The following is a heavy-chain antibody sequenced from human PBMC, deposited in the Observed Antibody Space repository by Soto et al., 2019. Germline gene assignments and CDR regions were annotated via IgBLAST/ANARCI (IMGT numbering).Heavy chain of an antibody. D-gene: IGHD3-22*01. Sequence: SVKVSCKASGGPFSSYAISWVRQAPGQGLEWMGGIIPIFGTAHYAQKFQGRVTITADESTSTAYMELSSLRSEDTAAYYCARDSSQHELYDSSSYPRFDHWAQGTLDPVSS. CDR2: IIPIFGTA. J-gene: IGHJ5*02. V-gene: IGHV1-69*01. CDR1: GGPFSSYA. CDR3: ARDSSQHELYDSSSYPRFDH.